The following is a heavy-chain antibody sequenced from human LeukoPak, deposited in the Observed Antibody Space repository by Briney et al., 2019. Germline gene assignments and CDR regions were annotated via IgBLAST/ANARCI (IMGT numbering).Heavy chain of an antibody. V-gene: IGHV4-39*07. CDR1: GGSISSSSYY. Sequence: PSETLSLTCTVSGGSISSSSYYWGWIRQPPGKGLEWIGSIYYSGSTYYNPSLKSRVTISVDTSKNQFSLKLSSVTAADTAVYYCATTYYDILQRGDYFDYWGQGTLVTVSS. CDR3: ATTYYDILQRGDYFDY. CDR2: IYYSGST. D-gene: IGHD3-9*01. J-gene: IGHJ4*02.